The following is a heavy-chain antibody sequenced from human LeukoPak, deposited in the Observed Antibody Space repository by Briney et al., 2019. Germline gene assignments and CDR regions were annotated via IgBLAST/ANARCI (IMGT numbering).Heavy chain of an antibody. CDR3: SRESGPFCPFGY. CDR2: ISLAGQT. Sequence: PSGPLSLTCGVSGGSISGTNWWRWVRQPPGQGLEWIGEISLAGQTNYNPSLNGRVTMSLDKSSNQLSLHLTSVTAADTATYFCSRESGPFCPFGYWGQGTLVIVSS. D-gene: IGHD1-26*01. V-gene: IGHV4-4*02. J-gene: IGHJ4*02. CDR1: GGSISGTNW.